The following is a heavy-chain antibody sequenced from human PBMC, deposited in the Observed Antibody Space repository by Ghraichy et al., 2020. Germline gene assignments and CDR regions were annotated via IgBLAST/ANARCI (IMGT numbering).Heavy chain of an antibody. D-gene: IGHD2-21*01. J-gene: IGHJ4*02. CDR1: GYTFSAHW. Sequence: GGSLRLSCVGSGYTFSAHWMTWVRQAPGKGLEWVAMIQPNGTPHAYVDSVRGRFAISRDNAKNSLYLQMNSLTADDTAVYYCARGFRLFSSTIYPPAWGQGTLVTVSS. CDR3: ARGFRLFSSTIYPPA. V-gene: IGHV3-7*03. CDR2: IQPNGTPH.